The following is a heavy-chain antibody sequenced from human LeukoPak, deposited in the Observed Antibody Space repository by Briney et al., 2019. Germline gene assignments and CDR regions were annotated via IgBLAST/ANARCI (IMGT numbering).Heavy chain of an antibody. CDR2: IKSKGSGGTT. CDR3: AKVRDPTTRSLNY. V-gene: IGHV3-15*01. D-gene: IGHD1-14*01. CDR1: GFTFNLAW. Sequence: PGGSLRLSCAASGFTFNLAWMTWVRQAPGKGLEWVGRIKSKGSGGTTDYAAPVKGRFTISRDDSENMLYLQMDSLKIEDTGIYYCAKVRDPTTRSLNYWGQGTLVIVSS. J-gene: IGHJ4*02.